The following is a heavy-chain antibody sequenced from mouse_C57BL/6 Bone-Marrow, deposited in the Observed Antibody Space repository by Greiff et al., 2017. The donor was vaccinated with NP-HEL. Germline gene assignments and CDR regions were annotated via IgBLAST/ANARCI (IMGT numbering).Heavy chain of an antibody. CDR3: ARGYYYGPYWYFDV. CDR2: INPYNGGT. Sequence: EVQLQQSGPVLVKPGASVKMSCKASGYTFTDYYMNWVKQSHGKSLEWIGVINPYNGGTSYNQKFKGKATLTVDKSSSTAYMELNSLTSEDSAVYYCARGYYYGPYWYFDVWGKGTTVTVSS. CDR1: GYTFTDYY. V-gene: IGHV1-19*01. J-gene: IGHJ1*03. D-gene: IGHD1-1*01.